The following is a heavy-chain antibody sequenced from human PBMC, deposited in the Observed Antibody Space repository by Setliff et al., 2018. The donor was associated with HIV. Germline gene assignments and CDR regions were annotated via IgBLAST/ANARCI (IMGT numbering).Heavy chain of an antibody. CDR1: GDSISSGSYY. J-gene: IGHJ4*02. Sequence: PSETLSLTCTVSGDSISSGSYYWSWIRQPAGKGLEWIGRIYTSGSTSYNPSLKSRVTISVDTSRNQSSLKLSSVTAADTAVYYCARIYDYGSYYFDYWGQGTLVTVSS. CDR2: IYTSGST. V-gene: IGHV4-61*02. CDR3: ARIYDYGSYYFDY. D-gene: IGHD4-17*01.